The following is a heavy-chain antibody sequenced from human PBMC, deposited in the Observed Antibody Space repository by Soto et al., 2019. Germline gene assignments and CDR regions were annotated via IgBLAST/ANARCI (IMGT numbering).Heavy chain of an antibody. J-gene: IGHJ5*02. Sequence: EVQRFESGGGMIQPGGSLRLSCAASGFTFSSYAMSWVRQAPGKGLEWVSAISGSGGSTYYADSVKGRFTISRDNSKNTMYLQMNSLRAEDTAVYYCAKDFRFDPWGQGTLVTVSS. CDR2: ISGSGGST. CDR3: AKDFRFDP. V-gene: IGHV3-23*01. CDR1: GFTFSSYA.